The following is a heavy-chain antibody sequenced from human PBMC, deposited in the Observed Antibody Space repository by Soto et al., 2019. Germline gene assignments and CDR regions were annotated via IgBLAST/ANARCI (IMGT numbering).Heavy chain of an antibody. Sequence: SETLSLTCAVYGGSFSGYYWSWIRQPPGKGLEWIGEINHSGSTNYNPSLKSRVTISVDTSKNQFSLKLSSVTAADTAVYYCARAEWYYDFWSGYRTNFDYWGQGTLVTVSS. CDR1: GGSFSGYY. V-gene: IGHV4-34*01. D-gene: IGHD3-3*01. CDR3: ARAEWYYDFWSGYRTNFDY. J-gene: IGHJ4*02. CDR2: INHSGST.